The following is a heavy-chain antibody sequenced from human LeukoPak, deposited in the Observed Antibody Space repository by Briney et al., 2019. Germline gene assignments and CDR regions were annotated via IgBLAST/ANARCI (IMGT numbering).Heavy chain of an antibody. D-gene: IGHD3-10*01. V-gene: IGHV3-7*01. Sequence: PGGSLRLSCAASGFTFSTYGMSWVRQAPGKGLEWVANIKTDGSEKYCVDSVKGRFTISRDKAKNSMYLQMNSLTTEDTAVYYCAREVPWYAFKYDAFDIWGLGTMVTVSS. CDR2: IKTDGSEK. CDR3: AREVPWYAFKYDAFDI. J-gene: IGHJ3*02. CDR1: GFTFSTYG.